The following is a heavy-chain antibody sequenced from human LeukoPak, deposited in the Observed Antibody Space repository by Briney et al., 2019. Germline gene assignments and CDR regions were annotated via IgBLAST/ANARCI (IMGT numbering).Heavy chain of an antibody. Sequence: GASVKVSCKASGYTLTGYYTHWVRQAPGQGLEWMGRINPNSGGTNYAQKFQGRVTMTRDTSISTAYLELRRLTSDDTAVYYCARQGQQLDFDYWGQGTLVTVSS. D-gene: IGHD6-13*01. CDR1: GYTLTGYY. CDR2: INPNSGGT. CDR3: ARQGQQLDFDY. V-gene: IGHV1-2*06. J-gene: IGHJ4*02.